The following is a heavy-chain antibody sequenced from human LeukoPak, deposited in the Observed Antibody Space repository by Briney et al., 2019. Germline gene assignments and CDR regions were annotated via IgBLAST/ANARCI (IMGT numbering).Heavy chain of an antibody. V-gene: IGHV4-4*02. D-gene: IGHD3-10*01. CDR1: GGSISSSNW. CDR2: IYHSGST. CDR3: ARHFCGQGVWFGRLLGVRGPLGLYMDV. J-gene: IGHJ6*03. Sequence: SGTLSLTCAVSGGSISSSNWWSWVRQPPGKGLEWIGEIYHSGSTYYNPSLKSRVTISVDTSKNQFSLKLSSVTAADTAVYYCARHFCGQGVWFGRLLGVRGPLGLYMDVWGKGTTVTISS.